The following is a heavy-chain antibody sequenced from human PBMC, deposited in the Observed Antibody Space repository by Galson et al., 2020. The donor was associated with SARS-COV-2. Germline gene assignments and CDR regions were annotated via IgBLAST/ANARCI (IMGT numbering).Heavy chain of an antibody. D-gene: IGHD5-12*01. J-gene: IGHJ4*02. CDR2: IWYDGSNK. CDR1: GFTFSSYG. CDR3: AKDQSPGATSLDY. Sequence: GESLKISCAASGFTFSSYGMHWVRQAPGKGLEWVAVIWYDGSNKYYADSVKGRFTISRDNSKNTLYLQMNSLRAEDTAVYYCAKDQSPGATSLDYWGQGTLVTVSS. V-gene: IGHV3-33*06.